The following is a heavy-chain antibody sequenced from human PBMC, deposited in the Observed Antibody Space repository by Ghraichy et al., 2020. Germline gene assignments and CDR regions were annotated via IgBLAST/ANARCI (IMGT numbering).Heavy chain of an antibody. D-gene: IGHD3-22*01. CDR3: ARILRGGSGYDY. CDR1: GGSISSGGYY. V-gene: IGHV4-31*03. Sequence: SETLSLTCTVSGGSISSGGYYWSWIRQHPGKGLEWIGYIYYSGSTYYNPSLKSRVTISVDTSKNQFSLKLSSVTAADTAVYYCARILRGGSGYDYWGQGTLVTVSS. J-gene: IGHJ4*02. CDR2: IYYSGST.